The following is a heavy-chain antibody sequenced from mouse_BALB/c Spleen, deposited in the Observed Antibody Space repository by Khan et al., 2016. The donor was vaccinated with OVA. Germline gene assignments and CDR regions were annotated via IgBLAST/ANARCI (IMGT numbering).Heavy chain of an antibody. D-gene: IGHD4-1*01. V-gene: IGHV5-6*01. CDR1: GFTFSSYS. Sequence: EVELVESGGDLVKPGGSLKLSCAASGFTFSSYSMSWVRQTPDNRLEWVATISSGADYTYYPDSVKGRFTISRDNAKNTLYLQMRSLKSEDTAMYYCASHLTGSFAYWGQGTLVTVSA. J-gene: IGHJ3*01. CDR2: ISSGADYT. CDR3: ASHLTGSFAY.